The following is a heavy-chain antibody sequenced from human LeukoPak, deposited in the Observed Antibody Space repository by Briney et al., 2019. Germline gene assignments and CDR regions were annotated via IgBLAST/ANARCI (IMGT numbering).Heavy chain of an antibody. J-gene: IGHJ4*02. CDR3: ARNYGRKSRYFDY. CDR2: ISPNSGGT. CDR1: GYTFTDYY. D-gene: IGHD4-23*01. V-gene: IGHV1-2*02. Sequence: ASVKVSCKASGYTFTDYYIHWVRQAPGQGLEWMGWISPNSGGTNYAQKFQGRVTMTRDTSITTAYMELSGLTSDDTALYYCARNYGRKSRYFDYWGQGTLVTVSS.